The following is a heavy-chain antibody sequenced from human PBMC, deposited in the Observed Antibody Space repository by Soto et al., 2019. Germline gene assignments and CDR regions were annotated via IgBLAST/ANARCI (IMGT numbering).Heavy chain of an antibody. D-gene: IGHD3-3*01. Sequence: GGSLRLSCAASGFIFSKYGMHWVSQAPGKGLEWVAAISYDGDNEYYADSVKGRFTIPRDNSKDTLYLQMNSLRDEDTAVYYCATITIFGVGTITEYLQDWGQGTLVTVSS. CDR1: GFIFSKYG. CDR3: ATITIFGVGTITEYLQD. CDR2: ISYDGDNE. V-gene: IGHV3-30*03. J-gene: IGHJ1*01.